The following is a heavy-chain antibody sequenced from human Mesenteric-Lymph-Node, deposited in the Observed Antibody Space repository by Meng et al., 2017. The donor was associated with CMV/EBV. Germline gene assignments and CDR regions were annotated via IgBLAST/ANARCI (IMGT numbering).Heavy chain of an antibody. Sequence: GESLKISCAASGFTFSSYEMKWVRQAPGKGLEWLSYISSSSSIIYYADSVKGRFTISRDDAKNSLYLQMNSLRAEDTAVYYCARDKGGWELHFDYWGQGTLVTVSS. V-gene: IGHV3-48*03. D-gene: IGHD1-26*01. CDR2: ISSSSSII. CDR3: ARDKGGWELHFDY. J-gene: IGHJ4*02. CDR1: GFTFSSYE.